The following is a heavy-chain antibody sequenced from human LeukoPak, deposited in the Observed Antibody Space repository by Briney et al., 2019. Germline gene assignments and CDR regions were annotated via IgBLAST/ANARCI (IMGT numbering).Heavy chain of an antibody. J-gene: IGHJ5*02. V-gene: IGHV4-59*01. CDR3: ARGSVRGEFDP. Sequence: SETLSLTCAVYGGSFSGYYWSWIRQPPRKGLEWIGYVHSNGDTDYNPSLKSRVTMSVDTSKNQFSLKLSSVTAADTAVYSCARGSVRGEFDPWGQGTLVTVSS. CDR2: VHSNGDT. CDR1: GGSFSGYY. D-gene: IGHD3-10*01.